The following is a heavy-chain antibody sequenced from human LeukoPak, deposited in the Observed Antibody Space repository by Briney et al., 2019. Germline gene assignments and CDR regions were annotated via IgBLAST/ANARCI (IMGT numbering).Heavy chain of an antibody. CDR3: ARDAGKGSKDFEFDY. CDR2: ISGSADST. CDR1: GFTFNKFA. V-gene: IGHV3-23*01. Sequence: GGSLRLSCAASGFTFNKFAMSWVRQAPGQGLDWVSSISGSADSTYYADSVKGRFTISRDNSKNTLLLLMNIPRAEDTAVYFCARDAGKGSKDFEFDYWGQGIRVTVSS. D-gene: IGHD1-14*01. J-gene: IGHJ4*02.